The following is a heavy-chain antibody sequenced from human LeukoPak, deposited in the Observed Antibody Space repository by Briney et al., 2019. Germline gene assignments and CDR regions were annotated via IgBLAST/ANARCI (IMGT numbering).Heavy chain of an antibody. D-gene: IGHD3-10*02. Sequence: SETLSLTCAVYGGSFSGYYWSWIREPPGKGLEWIGEINHSGSTNYNPSLKSRVTISVDTSKNQFSLKLSSVTAADTAVYYCARGPRFGPGYFDYWGQGTLVTVSS. CDR3: ARGPRFGPGYFDY. CDR2: INHSGST. V-gene: IGHV4-34*01. CDR1: GGSFSGYY. J-gene: IGHJ4*02.